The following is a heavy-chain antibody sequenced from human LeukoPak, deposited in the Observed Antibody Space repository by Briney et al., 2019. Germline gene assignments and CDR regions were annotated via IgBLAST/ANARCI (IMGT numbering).Heavy chain of an antibody. V-gene: IGHV3-23*01. D-gene: IGHD7-27*01. J-gene: IGHJ4*02. Sequence: GGSLRLSCAASGFTFSSYAMSWVRQAPGKGLEWVSAISGSGGSTYYPDSVTGRFTISRDNSENTLYLQMSGLRAEDTAIYYCAKGTGDTAYYFDFWGQGVLVTVSS. CDR1: GFTFSSYA. CDR2: ISGSGGST. CDR3: AKGTGDTAYYFDF.